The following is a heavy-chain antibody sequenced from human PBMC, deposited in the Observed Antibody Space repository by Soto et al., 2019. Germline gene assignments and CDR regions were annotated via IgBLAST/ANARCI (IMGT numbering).Heavy chain of an antibody. D-gene: IGHD3-10*01. V-gene: IGHV4-31*03. J-gene: IGHJ5*01. Sequence: SETLSLTCTVSGGSISSDNYFWSWIRQHPGKGLEWIGYIDYIGRAYYNPSLKSRVTTSVDTSKNQFSLRLSSVTVADTATYYCARESSLLLPDSGKKIDPWGQGILVTVSS. CDR1: GGSISSDNYF. CDR3: ARESSLLLPDSGKKIDP. CDR2: IDYIGRA.